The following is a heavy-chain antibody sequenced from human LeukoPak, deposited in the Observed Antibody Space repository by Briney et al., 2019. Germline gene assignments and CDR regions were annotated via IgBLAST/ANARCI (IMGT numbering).Heavy chain of an antibody. Sequence: PGGSLRLSCAASGFTFSSYAMHWVRQAPGKGLEWVAVISYDGSNKYYADSVKGRFTISRDNSKNTLYLQMGSLRAEDMAVYYCARLRSYYYGMDVWGQGTTVTVSS. CDR2: ISYDGSNK. D-gene: IGHD5-12*01. V-gene: IGHV3-30*14. CDR3: ARLRSYYYGMDV. CDR1: GFTFSSYA. J-gene: IGHJ6*02.